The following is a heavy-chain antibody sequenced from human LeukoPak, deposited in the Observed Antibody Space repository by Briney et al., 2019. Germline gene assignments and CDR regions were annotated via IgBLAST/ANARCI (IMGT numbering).Heavy chain of an antibody. D-gene: IGHD3-22*01. CDR1: GFTFSSYA. V-gene: IGHV3-30-3*01. Sequence: PGGSLRLSCAASGFTFSSYAMHWVRQAPGKGLEWVAVISQDGTNKYYADSVKGRFTISRDNSKNTLYLQMNSLRAEDTAVYYCARGPDYYDTSGPYYWGQGTLVTVSS. J-gene: IGHJ4*02. CDR3: ARGPDYYDTSGPYY. CDR2: ISQDGTNK.